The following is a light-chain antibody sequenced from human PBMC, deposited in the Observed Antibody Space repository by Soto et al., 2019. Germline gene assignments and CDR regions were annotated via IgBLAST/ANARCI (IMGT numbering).Light chain of an antibody. Sequence: QSALTQPASVSGSPGQSITISCTGTNSDVGAYNYVSWYQQHPGKAPKLLIYDVNNRPSGVSNRFSGSESGNTASLTISGLQAEDEADYYCCSHTSSLPEVFGGGTKVTVL. CDR2: DVN. J-gene: IGLJ2*01. CDR1: NSDVGAYNY. CDR3: CSHTSSLPEV. V-gene: IGLV2-14*03.